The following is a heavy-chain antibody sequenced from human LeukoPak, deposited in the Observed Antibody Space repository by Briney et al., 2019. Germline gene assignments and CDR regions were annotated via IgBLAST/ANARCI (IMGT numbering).Heavy chain of an antibody. Sequence: SETLSLTCAVYGGSFSGYFWSWIRQPPGKGLEWIGEINHSGSTNYNPSLKSRVTISVDTSKNQFSLKLSSVTAADTAVYYCARGSWYFDLWGRGTLATVSS. J-gene: IGHJ2*01. CDR1: GGSFSGYF. CDR2: INHSGST. CDR3: ARGSWYFDL. V-gene: IGHV4-34*01.